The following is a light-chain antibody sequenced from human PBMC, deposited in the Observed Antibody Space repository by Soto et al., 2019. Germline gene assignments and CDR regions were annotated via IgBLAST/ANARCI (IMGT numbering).Light chain of an antibody. J-gene: IGKJ2*03. V-gene: IGKV1-5*03. CDR3: QQYNHYYS. CDR1: QTINTW. CDR2: KAS. Sequence: DIQLTQSPSTLSASVGDRVTITCRASQTINTWLAWYQQKPGKGPKLLIYKASRLESGVPSRFSGSGSGTEFTLTISSMQPDDLATYYCQQYNHYYSFGQGTKLEIK.